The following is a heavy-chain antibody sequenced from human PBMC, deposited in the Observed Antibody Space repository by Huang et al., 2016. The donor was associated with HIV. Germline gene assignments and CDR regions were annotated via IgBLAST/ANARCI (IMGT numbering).Heavy chain of an antibody. CDR1: IFTFSTSD. CDR3: AKGSERSLTGPKYQYYFDY. Sequence: EVQLLESGGGLVQPGGSLRLSCAASIFTFSTSDMSWVRQAPGKGLEWVSGISGSCSRTYYADSVKGRFTISRDNSRNTLYLQMKSLRVEDTAIYYCAKGSERSLTGPKYQYYFDYWGQGTLVTVSS. D-gene: IGHD3-3*01. CDR2: ISGSCSRT. J-gene: IGHJ4*02. V-gene: IGHV3-23*01.